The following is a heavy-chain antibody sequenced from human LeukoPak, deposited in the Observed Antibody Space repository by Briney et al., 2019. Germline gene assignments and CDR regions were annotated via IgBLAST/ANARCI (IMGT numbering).Heavy chain of an antibody. J-gene: IGHJ5*02. CDR2: ISPSGGAT. V-gene: IGHV3-23*01. D-gene: IGHD6-6*01. CDR3: ARDKSASSPREWFDP. CDR1: GFIFASYG. Sequence: GGSLRLSCAAAGFIFASYGTGWVRQGPEKGLEWVASISPSGGATYYADSVEGRFTISRDNSERTLCLEMNSLRDEDTVPQQCARDKSASSPREWFDPWGQGTVLTVSS.